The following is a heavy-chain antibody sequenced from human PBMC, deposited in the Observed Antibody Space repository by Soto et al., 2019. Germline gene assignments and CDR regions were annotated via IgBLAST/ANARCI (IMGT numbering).Heavy chain of an antibody. V-gene: IGHV1-69*08. J-gene: IGHJ4*02. D-gene: IGHD5-12*01. CDR2: TIPLLNVA. CDR3: ARDSPIGSTFSGYDAIDS. Sequence: QVQLVQSGAEVKKPGSSVKVSCKASGGTFSTSTFTWVRQAPGQGLEWMGRTIPLLNVAADAQDFQGRLTITADKSTSTTYMELTSLTSKDTAVYYCARDSPIGSTFSGYDAIDSWVQGTLVTVSS. CDR1: GGTFSTST.